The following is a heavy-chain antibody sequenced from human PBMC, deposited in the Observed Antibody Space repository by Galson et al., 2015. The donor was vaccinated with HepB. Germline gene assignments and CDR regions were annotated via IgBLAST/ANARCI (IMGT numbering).Heavy chain of an antibody. J-gene: IGHJ3*01. CDR3: ARGRRRASGWYSADPFDF. CDR2: INTDAGNP. V-gene: IGHV7-4-1*02. Sequence: SVKVSCKASGYSFTTYAMIWVRQAPGQGLEWMGWINTDAGNPMYAQAFTGRFVFSLDTSVSTAYLQISSLTSDDTAVYFCARGRRRASGWYSADPFDFWGQGTLVTVSS. CDR1: GYSFTTYA. D-gene: IGHD6-19*01.